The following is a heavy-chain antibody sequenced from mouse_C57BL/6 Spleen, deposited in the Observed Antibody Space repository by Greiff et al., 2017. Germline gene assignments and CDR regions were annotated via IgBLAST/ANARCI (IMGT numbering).Heavy chain of an antibody. CDR3: ARPLYDYDSEAWFAY. J-gene: IGHJ3*01. V-gene: IGHV1-78*01. D-gene: IGHD2-4*01. CDR1: GYTFTDHT. Sequence: QVQLQQSDAELVKPGASVKISCKVSGYTFTDHTIHWMKQRPEQGLEWIGYIYPRDGSTKYNEKFKGKDTLTADKSSSTAYMQLNSLTSEDSAVYFCARPLYDYDSEAWFAYWGQGTLVTVSA. CDR2: IYPRDGST.